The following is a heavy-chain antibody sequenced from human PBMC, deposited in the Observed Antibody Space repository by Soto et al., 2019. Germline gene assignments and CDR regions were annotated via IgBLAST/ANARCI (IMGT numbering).Heavy chain of an antibody. Sequence: QVQLVQSGAEVKKPGASVKVSCKASGYTFTSYFMHWVRQAPGQGLEWMGIINPSGGSTIYTQRFQERATMTRDTSPSTLYMELSSLRAEDTAVYYWASENGPEAFDIWGQGTMVTVSS. CDR2: INPSGGST. CDR3: ASENGPEAFDI. V-gene: IGHV1-46*01. CDR1: GYTFTSYF. J-gene: IGHJ3*02.